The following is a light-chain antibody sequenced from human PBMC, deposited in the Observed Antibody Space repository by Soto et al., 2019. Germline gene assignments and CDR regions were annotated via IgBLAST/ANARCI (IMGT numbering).Light chain of an antibody. CDR3: QQYGTSPWA. CDR1: QSVGRNY. CDR2: AAS. V-gene: IGKV3-20*01. J-gene: IGKJ1*01. Sequence: EIVLTQFPGTLSLSPGERATLSCRASQSVGRNYVAWYQQKPGQAPRVIIYAASNRASGIPDRFSGSGSGSDFTLTSSRLEAEDFAVYYCQQYGTSPWAFGQGTKVEIK.